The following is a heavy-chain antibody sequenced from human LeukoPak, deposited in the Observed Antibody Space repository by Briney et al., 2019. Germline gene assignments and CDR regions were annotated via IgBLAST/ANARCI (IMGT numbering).Heavy chain of an antibody. CDR1: GGSISSGGYY. CDR3: AARKPGYSSSEPFDP. CDR2: IYHSGST. V-gene: IGHV4-30-2*01. J-gene: IGHJ5*02. Sequence: PSETLSLTCTVSGGSISSGGYYWSWIRQPPGKGLEWIGYIYHSGSTNYNPSLKSRVTISVDKSKNQFSLKLSSVTAADTAVYYCAARKPGYSSSEPFDPWGQGTLVTVSS. D-gene: IGHD6-13*01.